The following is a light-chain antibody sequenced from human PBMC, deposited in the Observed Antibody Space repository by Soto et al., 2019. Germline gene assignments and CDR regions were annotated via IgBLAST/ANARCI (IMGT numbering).Light chain of an antibody. Sequence: DNQMTQSPASLSASVGDRVTITCQASQDIRNHLNWYQQKVGRAPKLLIYDASNLETGVPSRFSGTASGTDFTFSISSLQPEDIATYYCQQYDDLPLTFGGGTKV. CDR2: DAS. CDR1: QDIRNH. CDR3: QQYDDLPLT. V-gene: IGKV1-33*01. J-gene: IGKJ4*01.